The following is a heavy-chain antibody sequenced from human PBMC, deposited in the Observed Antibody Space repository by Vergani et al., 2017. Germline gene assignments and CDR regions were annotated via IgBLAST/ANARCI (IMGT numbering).Heavy chain of an antibody. J-gene: IGHJ6*03. Sequence: QVQLVESGGGVVQPERSLRLSCAASGFTFSSYAMHWVRQAPGKGLEWVAVISYDGSNKYYADSVKGRFTISRDNSKNTLYLQMNSLRAEDTAVYYCARVAIVATEGYYYYYMDVWGKGTTVTVSS. CDR3: ARVAIVATEGYYYYYMDV. V-gene: IGHV3-30-3*01. CDR1: GFTFSSYA. CDR2: ISYDGSNK. D-gene: IGHD5-12*01.